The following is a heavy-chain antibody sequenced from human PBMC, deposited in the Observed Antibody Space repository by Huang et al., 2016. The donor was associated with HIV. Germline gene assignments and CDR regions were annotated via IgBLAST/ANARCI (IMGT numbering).Heavy chain of an antibody. CDR2: MKTKNDNYAT. V-gene: IGHV3-73*01. Sequence: EVQLVQSRGGLLRPGGSLRVSCAASGFTFSGSAIHWVRQTSGKGLEWVGRMKTKNDNYATAFTAALEVRFTVSRDDSRNTAYLQMNSLKTEDTAVYYCTRLRNGDDAFDIWGQGTTVTVSS. CDR3: TRLRNGDDAFDI. CDR1: GFTFSGSA. J-gene: IGHJ3*02.